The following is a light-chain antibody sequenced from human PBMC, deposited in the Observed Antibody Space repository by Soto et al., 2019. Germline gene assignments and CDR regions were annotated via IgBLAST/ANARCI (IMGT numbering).Light chain of an antibody. Sequence: EIALTQSPATLSLSPGARATLSCRASQSVGKYLAWYQQKPGQPPRLLIYDVASRAPGIPARFSGSGSGTAFTLTISSLEPEDVAVYYCQQCNNWPPITFGQGTRLEIK. CDR2: DVA. CDR1: QSVGKY. CDR3: QQCNNWPPIT. J-gene: IGKJ5*01. V-gene: IGKV3-11*01.